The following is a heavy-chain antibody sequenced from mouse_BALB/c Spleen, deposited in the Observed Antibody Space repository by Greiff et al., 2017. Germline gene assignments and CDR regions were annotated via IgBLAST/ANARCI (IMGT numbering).Heavy chain of an antibody. J-gene: IGHJ2*01. V-gene: IGHV14-3*02. CDR2: IDPANGNT. CDR1: GFNIKDTY. CDR3: ARGGSSYFDY. D-gene: IGHD1-1*01. Sequence: VHVKQSGAELVKPGASVKLSCTASGFNIKDTYMHWVKQRPEQGLEWIGRIDPANGNTKYDPKFQGKATITADTSSNTAYLQLSSLTSEDTAVYYCARGGSSYFDYWGQGTTLTVSS.